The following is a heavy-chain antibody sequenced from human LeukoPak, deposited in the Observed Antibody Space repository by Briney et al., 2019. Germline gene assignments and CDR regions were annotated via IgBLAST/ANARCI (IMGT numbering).Heavy chain of an antibody. V-gene: IGHV3-30*18. CDR1: GLTFNTYV. Sequence: GGSLRLSCVASGLTFNTYVMYWVRQAPGKGLEWVAVISSDVTNTYYGDSVKGRFTVSRDNSKNTLYLQMNSLRPEDTSIYYCAKSLRRAAVADYDAFDMWGQGTMVTVSS. J-gene: IGHJ3*02. CDR3: AKSLRRAAVADYDAFDM. CDR2: ISSDVTNT. D-gene: IGHD6-19*01.